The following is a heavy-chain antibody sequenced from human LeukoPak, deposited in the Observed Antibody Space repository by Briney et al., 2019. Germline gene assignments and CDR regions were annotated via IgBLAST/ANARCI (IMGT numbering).Heavy chain of an antibody. CDR2: IWYDGSNK. Sequence: AGGSLRLSCAASGFTFSSYDMHWVRQATGKGLEWVAVIWYDGSNKYYADSVKGRFTISRDNSKNTLDLQMNSLRAEDTAVYYCARDRSYDFWSGYSTPDYWGQGTLVTVSS. D-gene: IGHD3-3*01. CDR1: GFTFSSYD. J-gene: IGHJ4*02. V-gene: IGHV3-33*08. CDR3: ARDRSYDFWSGYSTPDY.